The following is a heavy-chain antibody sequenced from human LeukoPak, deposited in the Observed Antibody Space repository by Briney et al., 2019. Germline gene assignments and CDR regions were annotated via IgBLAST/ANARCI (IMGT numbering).Heavy chain of an antibody. CDR3: ARRGVGYRGLGYDAFDI. V-gene: IGHV3-21*01. CDR1: GFTFSSYS. CDR2: ISSSSSYI. D-gene: IGHD1-26*01. Sequence: GGSLRLSCAASGFTFSSYSMNWVRQAPGKGREWVSSISSSSSYIYYADSVKGRFTISRDNAKNSLYLQMNSLRAEDTAMYYCARRGVGYRGLGYDAFDIWGQGTMVTVSS. J-gene: IGHJ3*02.